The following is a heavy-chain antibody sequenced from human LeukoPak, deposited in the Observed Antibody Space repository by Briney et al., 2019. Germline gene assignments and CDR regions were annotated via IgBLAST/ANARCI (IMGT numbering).Heavy chain of an antibody. J-gene: IGHJ1*01. CDR1: GGSFSDDY. Sequence: SETLSLTCAVYGGSFSDDYWSWIRQSPGEGLEWMGEINHTGGTNYNPSLKSRVTISQDRSKNQFFLKLYFVTAADTALSFCARGRWDVRFQHWGQGTLVTVSS. D-gene: IGHD4-23*01. CDR3: ARGRWDVRFQH. CDR2: INHTGGT. V-gene: IGHV4-34*01.